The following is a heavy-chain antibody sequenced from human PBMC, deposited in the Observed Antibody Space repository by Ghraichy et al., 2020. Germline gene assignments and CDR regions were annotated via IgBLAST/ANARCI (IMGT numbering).Heavy chain of an antibody. J-gene: IGHJ4*02. CDR3: ARRRGTLYGSGSLDC. D-gene: IGHD3-10*01. CDR2: IKEDGSEK. V-gene: IGHV3-7*03. Sequence: LSLTCAASGFTFSSYWMSWVRQAPGKGLEWVANIKEDGSEKYYVDSVKGRFTISRDNAKTSLYLQMNSLRAEDTAVYYCARRRGTLYGSGSLDCWGQGTLVTVSS. CDR1: GFTFSSYW.